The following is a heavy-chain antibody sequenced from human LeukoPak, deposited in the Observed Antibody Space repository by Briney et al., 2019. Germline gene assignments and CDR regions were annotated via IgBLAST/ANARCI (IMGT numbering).Heavy chain of an antibody. CDR3: ARSMHYDMLTGYYNPSWFDP. V-gene: IGHV4-34*01. D-gene: IGHD3-9*01. CDR1: GGSFSGYY. Sequence: SETLSLTCAVYGGSFSGYYWSWIRQPPGKGLEWIGEINHSGRTNYNPSLKSRVTISVDTSKNQFSLKLSSVTAADTAVYYCARSMHYDMLTGYYNPSWFDPWGQGTLVTVSS. CDR2: INHSGRT. J-gene: IGHJ5*02.